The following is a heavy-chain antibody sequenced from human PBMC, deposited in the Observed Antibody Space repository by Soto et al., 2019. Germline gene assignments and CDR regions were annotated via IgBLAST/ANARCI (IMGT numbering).Heavy chain of an antibody. CDR3: ARHVVTRAAAGHGNYYYGMDV. Sequence: GESLKISCKGSGYSFTSYWISWVRQMPGKGLEWMGRIDPSDSYTNYSPSFQGHVTISADKSISTAYLQWSSLKASDTAMYYCARHVVTRAAAGHGNYYYGMDVWGQRTTVTVSS. D-gene: IGHD6-13*01. CDR1: GYSFTSYW. CDR2: IDPSDSYT. J-gene: IGHJ6*02. V-gene: IGHV5-10-1*01.